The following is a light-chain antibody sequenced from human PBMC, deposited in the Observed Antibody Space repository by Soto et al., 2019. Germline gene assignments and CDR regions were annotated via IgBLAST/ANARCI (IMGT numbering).Light chain of an antibody. CDR2: TAS. V-gene: IGKV1-39*01. J-gene: IGKJ4*01. CDR3: QQSYSTPLT. CDR1: QSITTY. Sequence: DIQMTQSPSSLSASVGDRVTITCRASQSITTYLNWYRQKPGKAPNLLIYTASSLQSGVPSRFSGSGSGTDFTLTISSLQPEDSATYYCQQSYSTPLTFGGGTKVDIK.